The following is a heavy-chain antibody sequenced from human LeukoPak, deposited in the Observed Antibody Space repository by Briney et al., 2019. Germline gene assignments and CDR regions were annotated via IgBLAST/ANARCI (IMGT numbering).Heavy chain of an antibody. Sequence: SETLSLTCGVSGESFSGYYWSWLRQPPGKGLEWIGEINQSGDTNYNPSFETRVTMSVDASKKQFSLKVKSVTAADGAVYYCAXXLXPYYDVTSAYWVWGYWGQGTLVIISS. J-gene: IGHJ4*02. D-gene: IGHD3-3*01. CDR3: AXXLXPYYDVTSAYWVWGY. CDR2: INQSGDT. V-gene: IGHV4-34*01. CDR1: GESFSGYY.